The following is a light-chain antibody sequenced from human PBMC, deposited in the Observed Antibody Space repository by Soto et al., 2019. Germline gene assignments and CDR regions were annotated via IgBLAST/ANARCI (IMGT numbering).Light chain of an antibody. V-gene: IGKV3-11*01. J-gene: IGKJ3*01. Sequence: EVVLTQSPATLSLSPGERATLSGRASQSVSTYLAWYQQKPGQPPTLLIYGASNRATGTPARFSGSGSWTDFTLTISSLEPEDFAVYYCHQRSNWPPFTGGPGTKVEIK. CDR2: GAS. CDR3: HQRSNWPPFT. CDR1: QSVSTY.